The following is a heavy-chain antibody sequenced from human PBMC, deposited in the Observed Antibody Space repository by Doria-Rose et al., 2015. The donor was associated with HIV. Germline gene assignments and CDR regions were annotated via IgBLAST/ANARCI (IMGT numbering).Heavy chain of an antibody. V-gene: IGHV2-26*01. CDR3: ARIKSSRWYHKYYFDS. J-gene: IGHJ4*02. Sequence: QVTLKESGPVLVKPTETLTLTCTVSGVSLSSPGMGVSWIRQPPGKVLEWLANMFSDDERSYKASLKSRLTISRGTSKSQVVLTMTDMDPVDTATYYCARIKSSRWYHKYYFDSWGQGTLVIVSA. D-gene: IGHD6-13*01. CDR2: MFSDDER. CDR1: GVSLSSPGMG.